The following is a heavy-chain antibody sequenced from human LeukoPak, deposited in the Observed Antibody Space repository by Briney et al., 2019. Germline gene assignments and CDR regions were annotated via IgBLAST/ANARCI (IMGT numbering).Heavy chain of an antibody. CDR3: ASVPDLDY. CDR1: GFTFSSYA. J-gene: IGHJ4*02. V-gene: IGHV3-33*08. CDR2: IWYDGSNK. Sequence: PGGSLRLSCAASGFTFSSYAMNWLRQAPGKGLEWVAVIWYDGSNKYYADSVKGRFTISRDNSKNTLYLQMNSLRAEDTAVYYCASVPDLDYWGQGTLVTVSS.